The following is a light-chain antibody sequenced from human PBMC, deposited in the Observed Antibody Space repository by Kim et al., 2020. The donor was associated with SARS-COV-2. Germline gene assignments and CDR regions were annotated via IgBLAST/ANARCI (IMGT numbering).Light chain of an antibody. CDR2: KAS. J-gene: IGKJ4*01. CDR1: QNINDW. CDR3: QQYYSYSIT. Sequence: IPMTESPSTLSASIGDRVTITCRADQNINDWLAWYQQKPGKAPKLLIHKASNLESGVPSRFSGSGSWTQFTLPISSLQPDYFSTYSCQQYYSYSITFGGGPKLEI. V-gene: IGKV1-5*03.